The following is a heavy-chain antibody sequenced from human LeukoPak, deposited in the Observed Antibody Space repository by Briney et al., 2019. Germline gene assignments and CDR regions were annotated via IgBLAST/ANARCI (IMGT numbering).Heavy chain of an antibody. V-gene: IGHV3-48*01. CDR3: ARSVDVDY. J-gene: IGHJ4*02. CDR2: ISSSSSTI. D-gene: IGHD5-24*01. Sequence: GGSLRLSCAASGFTFNNYYMSWVRQAPGKGLECVSCISSSSSTIYYADSVKGRFTISRGKAKNSLYLQTNALRAEDTAVYYCARSVDVDYWGQGILVTVSP. CDR1: GFTFNNYY.